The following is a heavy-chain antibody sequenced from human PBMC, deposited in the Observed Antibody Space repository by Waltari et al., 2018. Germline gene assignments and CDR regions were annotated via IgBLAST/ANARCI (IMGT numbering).Heavy chain of an antibody. CDR2: IYYSGST. J-gene: IGHJ6*02. V-gene: IGHV4-59*11. Sequence: QVQLQESGPGLVKPSETLSLTCTVSGGSISSHYWSWIRQPPGKGLEWIGYIYYSGSTNYNPPLKSRVTISVDTSKNQFSLKLSSVTAADTAVYYCARDSGITTIYYRTGLDVWGQGTTVTVSS. CDR3: ARDSGITTIYYRTGLDV. CDR1: GGSISSHY. D-gene: IGHD3-22*01.